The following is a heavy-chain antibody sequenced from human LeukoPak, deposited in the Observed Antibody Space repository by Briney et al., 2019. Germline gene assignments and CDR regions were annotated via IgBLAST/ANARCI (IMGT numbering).Heavy chain of an antibody. V-gene: IGHV3-21*05. CDR2: ISSSSSYI. D-gene: IGHD4-23*01. CDR3: ARVMERWSPGLSFSSRFDP. J-gene: IGHJ5*02. CDR1: GFTFSTYS. Sequence: GGSLRLSCAASGFTFSTYSMNWVRQAPGKGLEWVSYISSSSSYIYYADSVKGRFTISRDNAKNSLYLQMNSLRAEDTAVYYCARVMERWSPGLSFSSRFDPWGQGTLVTVSS.